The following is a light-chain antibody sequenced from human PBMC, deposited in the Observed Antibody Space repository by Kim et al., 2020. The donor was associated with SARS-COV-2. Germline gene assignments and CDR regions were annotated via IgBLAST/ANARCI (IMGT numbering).Light chain of an antibody. CDR1: QSVSSY. CDR3: QQRSNWSLT. CDR2: DAS. V-gene: IGKV3-11*01. Sequence: EIVLTQSPAPLSLSPGERATLSCRASQSVSSYLAWYQQKPGQAPRLLIYDASNRATGIPARFSGSGSGTDFTLTISSLEPEDFAVYYCQQRSNWSLTFGGGTKVDIK. J-gene: IGKJ4*01.